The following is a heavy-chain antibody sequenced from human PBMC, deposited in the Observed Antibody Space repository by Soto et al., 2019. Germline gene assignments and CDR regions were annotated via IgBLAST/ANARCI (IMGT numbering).Heavy chain of an antibody. CDR2: INAGNGNT. V-gene: IGHV1-3*01. J-gene: IGHJ6*02. D-gene: IGHD3-3*01. CDR3: ARPSTIFGFYYYYGMDV. Sequence: ASVKVSCKASGYTFTSYAMHWVRQAPGQRLEWMGWINAGNGNTKYSQKFQGRVTITRDTSASTAYMELSSLRSEDTAVYYCARPSTIFGFYYYYGMDVWGQGTTVTVS. CDR1: GYTFTSYA.